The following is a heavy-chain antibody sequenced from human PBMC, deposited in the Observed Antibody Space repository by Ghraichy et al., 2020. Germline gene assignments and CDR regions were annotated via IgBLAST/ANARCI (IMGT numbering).Heavy chain of an antibody. CDR3: ARGTKAAAELSFDY. J-gene: IGHJ4*02. CDR1: GGSFSGYY. CDR2: INHSGST. Sequence: SETLSLTCAVYGGSFSGYYWSWIRQPPGKGLEWIGEINHSGSTNYNPSLKSRVTISVDTSKNQFSLKLSSVTAADTAVYYCARGTKAAAELSFDYWGQGTLVTVSS. V-gene: IGHV4-34*01. D-gene: IGHD6-13*01.